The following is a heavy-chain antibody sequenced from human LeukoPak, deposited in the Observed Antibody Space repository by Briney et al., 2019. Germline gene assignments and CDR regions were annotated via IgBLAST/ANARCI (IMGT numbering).Heavy chain of an antibody. D-gene: IGHD3-16*02. Sequence: ASVKVSCKASGYTFTGYYMHWVRQAPGQGLEWMGWINPNSGGTNYAQKFQGRVTMTRDTSISTAYMELSRLRSDDTAVYYCARGQGGSYRFLYYWGQGTLVTVSS. CDR1: GYTFTGYY. V-gene: IGHV1-2*02. CDR2: INPNSGGT. CDR3: ARGQGGSYRFLYY. J-gene: IGHJ4*02.